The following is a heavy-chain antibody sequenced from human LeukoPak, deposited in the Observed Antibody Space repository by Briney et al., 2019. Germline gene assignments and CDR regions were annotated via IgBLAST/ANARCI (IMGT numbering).Heavy chain of an antibody. D-gene: IGHD1-14*01. V-gene: IGHV3-21*01. Sequence: GGSLRLSCAASGFTFSSYSMNWVRQAPGKGLEWVSSISSSSSYIYYADSVKGRFTISRDNAKNSPYLQINSLRAEDTAVYYCARAKDRGYYYYMDVWGKGTTVTVSS. CDR2: ISSSSSYI. J-gene: IGHJ6*03. CDR1: GFTFSSYS. CDR3: ARAKDRGYYYYMDV.